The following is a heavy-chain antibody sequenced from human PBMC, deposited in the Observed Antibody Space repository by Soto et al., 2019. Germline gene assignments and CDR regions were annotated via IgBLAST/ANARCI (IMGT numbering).Heavy chain of an antibody. V-gene: IGHV1-69*13. J-gene: IGHJ4*02. D-gene: IGHD3-10*01. CDR3: VRDSGAKLCLR. Sequence: SVKVSCKASGCTFSSYRINWVRQAPGQGLEWVGGIVPIRRTADYAQTFQGRVSITPDESARTSYMELRSLRSQDTAVYYCVRDSGAKLCLRWGQGTMVTLYS. CDR2: IVPIRRTA. CDR1: GCTFSSYR.